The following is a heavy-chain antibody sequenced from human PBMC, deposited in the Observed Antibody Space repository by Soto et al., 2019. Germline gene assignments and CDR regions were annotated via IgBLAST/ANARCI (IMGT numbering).Heavy chain of an antibody. CDR2: IIPIFGTA. V-gene: IGHV1-69*06. CDR1: GGTFSSYA. D-gene: IGHD2-21*02. CDR3: AEAVVVTAHDAFDI. Sequence: SVKVSCKASGGTFSSYAISWVRQAPGQGLEWMGGIIPIFGTANYAQKFQGRVTITADKSTSTAYMELSSLRSEDTAVYYCAEAVVVTAHDAFDIWGQGTMVTV. J-gene: IGHJ3*02.